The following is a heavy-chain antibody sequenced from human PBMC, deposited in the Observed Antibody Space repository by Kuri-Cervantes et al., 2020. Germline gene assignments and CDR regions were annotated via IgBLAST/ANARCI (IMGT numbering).Heavy chain of an antibody. CDR2: FYSVEKT. CDR3: ARHVVRGFMSPLDY. CDR1: GGSISSENSY. D-gene: IGHD3-10*01. J-gene: IGHJ4*02. V-gene: IGHV4-39*01. Sequence: GSLRLSCRISGGSISSENSYWGWIRQSPGKGLEWIGTFYSVEKTTYNPSLKSRVFISADTSKNQFSLGLTSVTAADTAIYYCARHVVRGFMSPLDYWGQGILVTVSS.